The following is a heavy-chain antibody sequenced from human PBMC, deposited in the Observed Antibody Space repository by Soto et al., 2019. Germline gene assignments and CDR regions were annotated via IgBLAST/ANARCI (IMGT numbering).Heavy chain of an antibody. CDR3: ARTTMVVPAAIQH. V-gene: IGHV1-69*13. CDR1: GGTFSSYA. CDR2: IIPIFGTA. J-gene: IGHJ1*01. D-gene: IGHD2-2*01. Sequence: SVKVSCKASGGTFSSYAISWVRQAPGQGLEWMGGIIPIFGTANYAQKFQGRVTITADESTSTAYMELSSLRSEDTAVYYCARTTMVVPAAIQHWGQGTLVTVSS.